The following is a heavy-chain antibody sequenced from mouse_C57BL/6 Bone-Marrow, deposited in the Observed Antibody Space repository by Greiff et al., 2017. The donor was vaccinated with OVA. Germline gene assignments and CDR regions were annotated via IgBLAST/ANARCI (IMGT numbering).Heavy chain of an antibody. V-gene: IGHV1-26*01. CDR3: ARCYSLDY. D-gene: IGHD2-12*01. J-gene: IGHJ2*01. CDR2: INPNNGGT. Sequence: VQLQQSGPELVKPGASVKISCKASGYTFTDYYMNWVKQSHGKSLEWIGDINPNNGGTSYNQKFKGKATLTVDKSSSTAYMELRSLTSEDSAVYYCARCYSLDYWGQGTTLTVSS. CDR1: GYTFTDYY.